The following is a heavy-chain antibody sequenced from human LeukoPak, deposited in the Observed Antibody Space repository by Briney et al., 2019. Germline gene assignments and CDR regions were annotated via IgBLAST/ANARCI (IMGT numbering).Heavy chain of an antibody. Sequence: PGGSLRLSCAASGFTFSDYYMSWIRQAPGKGLEWVSYISSSSSYTNYADSVKGRFTISRDNAKNSLYLQMNILRAEDTAVYYCARDSGSWTYDYWGQGTLVTVSS. D-gene: IGHD6-13*01. J-gene: IGHJ4*02. CDR3: ARDSGSWTYDY. CDR2: ISSSSSYT. CDR1: GFTFSDYY. V-gene: IGHV3-11*06.